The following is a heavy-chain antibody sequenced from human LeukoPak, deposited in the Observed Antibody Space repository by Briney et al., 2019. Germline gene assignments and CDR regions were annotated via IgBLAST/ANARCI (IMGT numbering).Heavy chain of an antibody. V-gene: IGHV1-18*01. CDR2: ISAYNGNT. D-gene: IGHD1-26*01. CDR1: GYNFTRYG. J-gene: IGHJ4*02. Sequence: RASVKISCKASGYNFTRYGITWVREAAGQGLEWMAWISAYNGNTKYAQKFQGRVTMTTETSTTTAYMELRTLRSDDTAVYSCARDREGCLSGWGQGTLVTVSS. CDR3: ARDREGCLSG.